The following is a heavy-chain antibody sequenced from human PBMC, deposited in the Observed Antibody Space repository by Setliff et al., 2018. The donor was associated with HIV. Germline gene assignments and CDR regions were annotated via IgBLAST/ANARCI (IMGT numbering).Heavy chain of an antibody. CDR3: VRDKDWAFDY. J-gene: IGHJ4*02. Sequence: KPGGSLRLSCAASGFIFNNYDMNWVRQAPGKGPEWVSSITTDSNYIYHADSVKGRFTTSRDSAKNSLYLQMNSLRAEDTAVYYCVRDKDWAFDYWGQGTLVTVSS. CDR2: ITTDSNYI. V-gene: IGHV3-21*06. D-gene: IGHD3-9*01. CDR1: GFIFNNYD.